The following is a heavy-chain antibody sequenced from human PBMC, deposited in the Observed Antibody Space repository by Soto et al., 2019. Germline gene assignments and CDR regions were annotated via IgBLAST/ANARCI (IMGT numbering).Heavy chain of an antibody. CDR3: ANFYDSSGYYPNDAFDI. CDR2: ISAYNGNT. Sequence: ASVKVSCKASGYTFTSYGISWVRQAPGQGLEWMGWISAYNGNTNYAQKLQGRVTMTTDTSTSTAYTELRSLRSDDTAVYYCANFYDSSGYYPNDAFDIWGQGTMVTVSS. D-gene: IGHD3-22*01. V-gene: IGHV1-18*01. CDR1: GYTFTSYG. J-gene: IGHJ3*02.